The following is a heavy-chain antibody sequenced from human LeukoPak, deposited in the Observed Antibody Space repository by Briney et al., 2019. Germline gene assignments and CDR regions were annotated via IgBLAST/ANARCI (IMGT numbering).Heavy chain of an antibody. D-gene: IGHD3-9*01. Sequence: GGSLRLSCAASGFTFSSYSMNWVRQAPGKGLEWVSYISSSSSTIYYADSVKGRFTISRDNAKNSLSLQMNGLRAEDTAVYYCAREGDMRGAFDIWGQGTMVTVSS. CDR3: AREGDMRGAFDI. CDR1: GFTFSSYS. V-gene: IGHV3-48*01. CDR2: ISSSSSTI. J-gene: IGHJ3*02.